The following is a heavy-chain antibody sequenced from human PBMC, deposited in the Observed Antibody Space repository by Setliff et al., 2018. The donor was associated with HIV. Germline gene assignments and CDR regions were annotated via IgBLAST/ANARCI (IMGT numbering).Heavy chain of an antibody. CDR2: INPNSGGT. CDR1: GYTFTGYY. V-gene: IGHV1-2*02. J-gene: IGHJ5*02. D-gene: IGHD6-19*01. Sequence: ASVKVSCKASGYTFTGYYMHWVRQAPGQGLEWMGWINPNSGGTNYAQKFQGRVTMTRDTSISTVYMDLRSLRSDDTAVYFCARDLYSSGWPNWFDPWGQGTLVTVSS. CDR3: ARDLYSSGWPNWFDP.